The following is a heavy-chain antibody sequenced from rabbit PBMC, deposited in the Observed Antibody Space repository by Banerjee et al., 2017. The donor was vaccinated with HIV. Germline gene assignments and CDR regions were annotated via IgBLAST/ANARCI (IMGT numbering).Heavy chain of an antibody. J-gene: IGHJ3*01. D-gene: IGHD6-1*01. CDR2: IYTGSSGST. CDR3: ARDDGYGYAGYTRLDL. Sequence: EESGGDLVQPEGSLTLTCKASGLDFSSSYWICWVRQAPGKGLEWIACIYTGSSGSTYYASWAKGRFTISKTSSTTVTLQMTSLTAADTATYFCARDDGYGYAGYTRLDLWGQGTLVTVS. V-gene: IGHV1S45*01. CDR1: GLDFSSSYW.